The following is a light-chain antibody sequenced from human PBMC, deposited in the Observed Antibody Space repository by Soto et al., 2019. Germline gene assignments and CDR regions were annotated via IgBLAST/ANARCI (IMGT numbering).Light chain of an antibody. CDR3: QQYGSSPFT. CDR2: GAS. V-gene: IGKV3-20*01. J-gene: IGKJ3*01. CDR1: QSFSSSY. Sequence: EIVLTQSPGTLSLSPGERATLSCRASQSFSSSYLAWYQQKPGQAPRLLIYGASSRATGIPDRFSGSGSGTDFALTISRLESEDFAVYYCQQYGSSPFTFGPRTKVDI.